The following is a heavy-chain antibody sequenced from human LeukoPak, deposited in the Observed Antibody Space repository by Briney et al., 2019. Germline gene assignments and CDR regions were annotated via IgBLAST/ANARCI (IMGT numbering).Heavy chain of an antibody. V-gene: IGHV4-59*08. D-gene: IGHD4-17*01. J-gene: IGHJ4*02. CDR1: GGSFSDYY. CDR3: ARRTLRSPFDD. CDR2: IYDNGNT. Sequence: SETLSLTCAVYGGSFSDYYWDWIRQSPGKGLEWIGYIYDNGNTNYNPSLKSRVTISLDTSKNQFSLRLSSVTAADTAIYYCARRTLRSPFDDWGQGTLVTVSS.